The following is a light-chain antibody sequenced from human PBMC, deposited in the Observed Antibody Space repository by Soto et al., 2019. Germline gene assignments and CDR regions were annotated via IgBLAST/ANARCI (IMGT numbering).Light chain of an antibody. CDR1: QSISNW. J-gene: IGKJ2*01. CDR2: DAS. V-gene: IGKV1-5*01. CDR3: QQYNSFSPDT. Sequence: DIQLTQSPSTLSASVGDRVTITCRASQSISNWLAWYQQKPGKAPKLLIYDASSLENGVSSRFSGSGSGTEFTLTVSSLQPDDSATYYCQQYNSFSPDTFGQGTKLEIK.